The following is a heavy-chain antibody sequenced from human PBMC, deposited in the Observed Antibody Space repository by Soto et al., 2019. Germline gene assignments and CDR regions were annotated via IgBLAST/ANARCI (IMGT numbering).Heavy chain of an antibody. CDR3: ARDGGNWFDP. D-gene: IGHD3-3*01. CDR1: GFTFSSSW. J-gene: IGHJ5*02. V-gene: IGHV3-74*01. CDR2: VSGDGSST. Sequence: GGSLRLSCAASGFTFSSSWMHWVRQAPGKGLVWVSRVSGDGSSTNYADSVKGRFTISRDNARNSLFLQMNSLRDDDTAVYYCARDGGNWFDPWGQGTLVTVSS.